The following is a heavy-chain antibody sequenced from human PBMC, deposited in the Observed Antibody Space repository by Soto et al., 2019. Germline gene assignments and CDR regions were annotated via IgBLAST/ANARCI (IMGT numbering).Heavy chain of an antibody. J-gene: IGHJ3*02. D-gene: IGHD3-10*01. Sequence: ASVKVSCKASGYTFTSYGISWVRQAPGQGLEWMGWISAYNGNTNYAQKLQGRVTMTTDTSTSTAYMELRSLRSDDAAVYYCARAYYYGSGSYAQIWGQGTMVTVSS. V-gene: IGHV1-18*01. CDR1: GYTFTSYG. CDR2: ISAYNGNT. CDR3: ARAYYYGSGSYAQI.